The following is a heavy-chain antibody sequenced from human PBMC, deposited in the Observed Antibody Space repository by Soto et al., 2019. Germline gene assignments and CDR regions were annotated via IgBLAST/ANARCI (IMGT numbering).Heavy chain of an antibody. V-gene: IGHV2-5*02. Sequence: QITLKESGPTLVRPTQTLTLTCAFSGFSLITSGVCVGWIRQPPGKALEWLSVIYWDDSKHYSPSLRSRLTIPKDTSKNQLVLTMTNMDPMDTGTYYCAHKGPEDWPLDYWGKGTLVTVSS. CDR3: AHKGPEDWPLDY. J-gene: IGHJ4*02. CDR2: IYWDDSK. CDR1: GFSLITSGVC. D-gene: IGHD3-9*01.